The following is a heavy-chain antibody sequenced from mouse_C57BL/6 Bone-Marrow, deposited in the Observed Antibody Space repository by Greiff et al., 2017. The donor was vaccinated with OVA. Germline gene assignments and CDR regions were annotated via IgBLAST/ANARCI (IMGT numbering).Heavy chain of an antibody. Sequence: EVKVVESGGGLVKPGGSLKLSCAASGFTFSSYTMSWVRQTPEKRLEWVATISGGGGNTYYPDSVKGRFTISRDNAKNTLYLQMSSLRSEDTALYYCARRGLLRSIFDYWGQGTTLTVSS. CDR3: ARRGLLRSIFDY. V-gene: IGHV5-9*01. D-gene: IGHD1-1*01. J-gene: IGHJ2*01. CDR2: ISGGGGNT. CDR1: GFTFSSYT.